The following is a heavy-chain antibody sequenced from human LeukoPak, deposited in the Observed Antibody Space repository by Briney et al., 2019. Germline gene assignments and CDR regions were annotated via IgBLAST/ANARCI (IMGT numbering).Heavy chain of an antibody. CDR3: ARDRGNYDSSDPLDY. J-gene: IGHJ4*02. CDR2: IIPIFGTA. CDR1: GGTFSSYA. Sequence: SVKVFCKASGGTFSSYAISWVRQAPGQGLEWMGGIIPIFGTANYAQKFQGRVTITTDASTSTAYMELRSLRSDDTAVYYCARDRGNYDSSDPLDYWGQGTLVTVSS. D-gene: IGHD3-22*01. V-gene: IGHV1-69*05.